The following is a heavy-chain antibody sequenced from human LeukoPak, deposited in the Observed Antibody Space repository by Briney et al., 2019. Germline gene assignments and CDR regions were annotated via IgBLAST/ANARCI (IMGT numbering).Heavy chain of an antibody. CDR2: ISAGGGST. CDR3: AKGDPPTYYDILTGQDY. CDR1: VFTFSSYA. Sequence: QPGGSLRLSCAASVFTFSSYAMSWVRQAPGKGLEWVAGISAGGGSTYYADSVKGRFTISRDNSKNMLYLQLNSLRAEDTAVYYCAKGDPPTYYDILTGQDYWGQGTLVTVSS. V-gene: IGHV3-23*01. D-gene: IGHD3-9*01. J-gene: IGHJ4*02.